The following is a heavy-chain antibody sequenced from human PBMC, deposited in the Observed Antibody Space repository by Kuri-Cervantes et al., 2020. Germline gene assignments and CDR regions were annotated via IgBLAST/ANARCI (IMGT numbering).Heavy chain of an antibody. Sequence: GESLKISCAASGFTFSDHYMDWVRQAPGKGLEWVGRTRNKANSYTTEYAASVKGRFTISRDDSKNSLYLQMNSLKTEDTAVYYRARDGICSSCYYYYYYGMDVWGQGTTVTVSS. D-gene: IGHD6-13*01. CDR1: GFTFSDHY. CDR2: TRNKANSYTT. J-gene: IGHJ6*02. CDR3: ARDGICSSCYYYYYYGMDV. V-gene: IGHV3-72*01.